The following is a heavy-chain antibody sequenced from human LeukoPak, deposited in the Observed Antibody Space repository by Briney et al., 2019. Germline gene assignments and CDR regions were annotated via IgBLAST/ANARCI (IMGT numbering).Heavy chain of an antibody. V-gene: IGHV1-69*06. CDR3: ASVASRLRGYYYMDV. J-gene: IGHJ6*03. Sequence: GASVKVSCKASGGTFSSYAISWVRQAPGQGLEWMGGIIPIFGTANYAQKFQGRVTITADKSTSTAYMELSSLRSEDTAVYYCASVASRLRGYYYMDVWGKGTAVTVSS. D-gene: IGHD5-12*01. CDR1: GGTFSSYA. CDR2: IIPIFGTA.